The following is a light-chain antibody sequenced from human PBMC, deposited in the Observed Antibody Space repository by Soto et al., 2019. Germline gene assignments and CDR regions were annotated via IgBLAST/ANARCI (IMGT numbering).Light chain of an antibody. CDR3: ETWDSNTYV. J-gene: IGLJ1*01. CDR2: LEGSGSY. CDR1: SGHSSYI. Sequence: QSVLTQSSSASASLGSSVSLTCTLSSGHSSYIIAWHQQQPGKAPRYLMKLEGSGSYNKGSGVPDRFSGSSSGADRYLTISSLQFEEEADYYCETWDSNTYVFGTGTKVTVL. V-gene: IGLV4-60*02.